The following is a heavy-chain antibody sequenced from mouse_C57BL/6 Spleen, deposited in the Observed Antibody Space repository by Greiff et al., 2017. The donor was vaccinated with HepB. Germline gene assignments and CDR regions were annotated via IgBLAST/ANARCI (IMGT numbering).Heavy chain of an antibody. CDR3: ARGPYYSNYAWYFDV. V-gene: IGHV3-6*01. CDR1: GYSITSGYY. D-gene: IGHD2-5*01. CDR2: ISYDGSN. Sequence: ESGPGLVKPSQSLSLTCSVTGYSITSGYYWNWIRQFPGNKLEWMGYISYDGSNNYNPSLKNRISITRDTSKNQFFLKLNSVTTEDTATYYCARGPYYSNYAWYFDVWGTGTTVTVSS. J-gene: IGHJ1*03.